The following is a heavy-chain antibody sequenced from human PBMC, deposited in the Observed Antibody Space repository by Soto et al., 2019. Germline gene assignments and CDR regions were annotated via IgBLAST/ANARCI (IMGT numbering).Heavy chain of an antibody. Sequence: QVQLVQSGADVKKPGSSVKVSCKASGGTFSSYAISWVRQAPGQGLEWMGGIIPIFGTTNYARRFQGRVTITADKPTSTAYMELRSLRSEDTAVYYCARGTRSGSYYYYGLDVWGQGTTVTVSS. CDR1: GGTFSSYA. V-gene: IGHV1-69*06. D-gene: IGHD1-26*01. J-gene: IGHJ6*02. CDR3: ARGTRSGSYYYYGLDV. CDR2: IIPIFGTT.